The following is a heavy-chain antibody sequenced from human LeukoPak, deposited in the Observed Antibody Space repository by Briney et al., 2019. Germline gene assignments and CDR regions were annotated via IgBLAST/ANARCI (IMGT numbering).Heavy chain of an antibody. CDR3: AREGAVPGIDP. CDR1: GYSITSTYW. J-gene: IGHJ5*02. CDR2: ISHSGST. D-gene: IGHD3-16*01. V-gene: IGHV4-38-2*02. Sequence: SETLSLTCAVSGYSITSTYWWGWIRQPPGKGLEWIGTISHSGSTDYKSTLESRLTISMDTSKNQFSLRLTSVTAADTAVYYCAREGAVPGIDPWGQGTLVTVSS.